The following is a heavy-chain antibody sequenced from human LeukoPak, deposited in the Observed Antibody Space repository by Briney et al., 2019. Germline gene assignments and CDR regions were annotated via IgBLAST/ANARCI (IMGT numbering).Heavy chain of an antibody. CDR3: AREGIAAAGDYYYYGMDV. CDR1: GYTFASYG. Sequence: GASVKVSCKASGYTFASYGISWVRQAPGQGLEWMGWISGYDYKTNYAQKLQGRVTMTTDTSTSTAYMELRSLRSDDTAVYYCAREGIAAAGDYYYYGMDVWGQGTTVTVSS. V-gene: IGHV1-18*01. CDR2: ISGYDYKT. J-gene: IGHJ6*02. D-gene: IGHD6-13*01.